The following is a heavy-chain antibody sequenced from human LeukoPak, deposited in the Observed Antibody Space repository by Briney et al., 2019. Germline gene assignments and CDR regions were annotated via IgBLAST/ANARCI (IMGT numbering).Heavy chain of an antibody. V-gene: IGHV3-13*04. CDR2: IGTAGDT. Sequence: GGSLRLSCAASGFTFSSYDMHWVRQATGKGLEWVSAIGTAGDTYYPGSVKGRFTISRENAKNSLYLQMNSLGAGDTAVYYCAREGSYCSSTSCTSYGMDVWGQGTTVTVSS. J-gene: IGHJ6*02. D-gene: IGHD2-2*01. CDR1: GFTFSSYD. CDR3: AREGSYCSSTSCTSYGMDV.